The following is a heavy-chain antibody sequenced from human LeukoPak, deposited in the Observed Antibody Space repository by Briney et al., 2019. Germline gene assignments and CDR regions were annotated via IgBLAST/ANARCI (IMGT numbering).Heavy chain of an antibody. V-gene: IGHV3-30-3*01. CDR1: GFTFSSYE. CDR3: ARDRETEGSGSYYTYYYYGMDV. D-gene: IGHD3-10*01. Sequence: GGSLRLSCAASGFTFSSYEMNWVRQAPGKGLEWVAVISYDGSNKYYADSVKGRFTISRDNSKNTLYLQMNSLRAEDTAVYYCARDRETEGSGSYYTYYYYGMDVWGQGTTVTVSS. J-gene: IGHJ6*02. CDR2: ISYDGSNK.